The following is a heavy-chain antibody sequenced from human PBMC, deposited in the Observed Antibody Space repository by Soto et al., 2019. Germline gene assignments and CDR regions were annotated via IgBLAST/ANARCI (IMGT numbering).Heavy chain of an antibody. J-gene: IGHJ5*02. V-gene: IGHV4-59*01. CDR1: GGSIGSYY. CDR3: ASVGDWFDP. D-gene: IGHD3-10*01. Sequence: PSETLSLTCTVSGGSIGSYYWSWIRQPPGKGLEWIGYIFYSGSTNYNPSLKSRLTISVDTSKNQFSLKLNSVTAADTAVYYCASVGDWFDPWGQGTLVTVAS. CDR2: IFYSGST.